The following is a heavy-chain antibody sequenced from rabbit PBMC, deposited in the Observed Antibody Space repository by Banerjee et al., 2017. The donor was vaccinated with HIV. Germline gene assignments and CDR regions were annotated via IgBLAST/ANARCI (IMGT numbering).Heavy chain of an antibody. CDR3: ARGGPNGGDGYAG. V-gene: IGHV1S40*01. Sequence: QSLEESGGDLVKPGAALTLTCTAAGFSFSGNYFICWVRQAPGKGLEWIACIYAGDGSIEYASWAKGRFTISKTSSTTVTLQMASLTVADTAIYFCARGGPNGGDGYAGWGPGTLVTVS. D-gene: IGHD3-3*01. CDR1: GFSFSGNYF. CDR2: IYAGDGSI. J-gene: IGHJ2*01.